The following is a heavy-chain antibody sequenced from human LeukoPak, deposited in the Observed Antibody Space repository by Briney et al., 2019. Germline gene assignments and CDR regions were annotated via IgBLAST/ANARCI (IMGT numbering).Heavy chain of an antibody. CDR3: AKAGPVDWELGDY. V-gene: IGHV3-30*02. CDR1: GFTFSSYG. J-gene: IGHJ4*02. CDR2: IRYDGSNK. Sequence: GGSLRLTCAASGFTFSSYGMHWVRQAPGKGLEWVAFIRYDGSNKYYADSVKGRFTISRDNSKNTLYLQMNSLRAEDTAVYYCAKAGPVDWELGDYWGQGTLVTVSS. D-gene: IGHD1-26*01.